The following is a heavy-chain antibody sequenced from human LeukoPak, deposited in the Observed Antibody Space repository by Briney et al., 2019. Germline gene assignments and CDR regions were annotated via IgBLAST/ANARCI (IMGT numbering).Heavy chain of an antibody. J-gene: IGHJ4*02. CDR3: ARERGNYLKY. CDR2: ISSGSSTI. Sequence: GGSLRLSCAASGFTFSSYSMNWVRQAPGKGLEWISYISSGSSTIHYADSVKGRFTVSRDNAKNSLYLQMDSLRAEDTAVYYCARERGNYLKYWGQGTLVTVSS. CDR1: GFTFSSYS. D-gene: IGHD1-7*01. V-gene: IGHV3-48*04.